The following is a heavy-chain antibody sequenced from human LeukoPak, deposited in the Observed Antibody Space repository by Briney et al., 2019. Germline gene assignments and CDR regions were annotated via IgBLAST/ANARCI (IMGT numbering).Heavy chain of an antibody. Sequence: PGGTLTLSCVASGFTFSSHWMRWVRQAPGQGLEWVANIKEDGGEKYYMDSVKGRFTISRDNAKNSLYLQMNSLRAEDTAVYYCARDGLPAAGDYWGQGTLVTVSS. CDR3: ARDGLPAAGDY. D-gene: IGHD6-13*01. J-gene: IGHJ4*02. V-gene: IGHV3-7*01. CDR2: IKEDGGEK. CDR1: GFTFSSHW.